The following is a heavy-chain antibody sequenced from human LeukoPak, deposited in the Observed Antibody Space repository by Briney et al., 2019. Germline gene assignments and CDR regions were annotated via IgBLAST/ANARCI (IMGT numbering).Heavy chain of an antibody. Sequence: SETLSLTCTVSGYSISSGYYWGWIRQPPGKGLEWIGSIYHSGSTYYNPSLKSRVTISVDTSKNQFSLKLSSVTAADTAVYYCARDQIAVAGTAFDYWGQGQWSPSLQ. J-gene: IGHJ4*02. CDR3: ARDQIAVAGTAFDY. D-gene: IGHD6-19*01. CDR2: IYHSGST. CDR1: GYSISSGYY. V-gene: IGHV4-38-2*02.